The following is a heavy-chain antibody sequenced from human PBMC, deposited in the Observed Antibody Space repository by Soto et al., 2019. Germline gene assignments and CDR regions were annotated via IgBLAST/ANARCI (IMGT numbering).Heavy chain of an antibody. D-gene: IGHD3-3*01. Sequence: GGSLRLSCAASGFTFSSYAMSWVRQAPGKGLEWVSAISGSGGSTYYADSVKGRFTISRDNSKNTLYLQMNSLRAEDTAVYYCAKEERQYYDFWSGYYPFDYWGQGTLVTVS. V-gene: IGHV3-23*01. CDR1: GFTFSSYA. CDR2: ISGSGGST. CDR3: AKEERQYYDFWSGYYPFDY. J-gene: IGHJ4*02.